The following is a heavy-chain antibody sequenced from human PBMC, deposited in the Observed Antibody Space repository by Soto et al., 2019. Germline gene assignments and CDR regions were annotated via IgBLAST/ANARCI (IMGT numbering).Heavy chain of an antibody. CDR1: GFTFSSYW. D-gene: IGHD6-13*01. CDR3: ARMGAAACREYFQH. CDR2: IKQDGSEK. V-gene: IGHV3-7*01. J-gene: IGHJ1*01. Sequence: EVQLVESGGGLVQPGGSLKLSCAASGFTFSSYWMTWVRQAPGKGLEWVANIKQDGSEKYYVGSVEGRFTISRDNAENSLYLQMDSLGVEDTAVYYCARMGAAACREYFQHWGQGTLVTVSS.